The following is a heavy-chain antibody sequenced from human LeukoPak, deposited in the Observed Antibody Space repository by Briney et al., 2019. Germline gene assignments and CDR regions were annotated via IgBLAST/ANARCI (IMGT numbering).Heavy chain of an antibody. J-gene: IGHJ5*02. V-gene: IGHV4-4*07. CDR2: IYTSGST. D-gene: IGHD3-3*01. CDR3: ARDLTIFGVVLPTGWGPGNWFDP. Sequence: SETLSLTCTVSGGSISSYYWSWLRQPAGKGLEWIGRIYTSGSTNYNPSLKSRVTMSVDTSKNQFSLKLSSVTAADTAVYYCARDLTIFGVVLPTGWGPGNWFDPWGQGTLVTVFS. CDR1: GGSISSYY.